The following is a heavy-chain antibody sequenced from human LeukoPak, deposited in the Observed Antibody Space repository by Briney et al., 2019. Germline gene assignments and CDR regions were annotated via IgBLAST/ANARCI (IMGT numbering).Heavy chain of an antibody. V-gene: IGHV3-23*01. J-gene: IGHJ4*02. Sequence: GGSLRLSCAASGFTFSNYAMRWVRQAPGKGLEWVSGISGSGDSTYYADSVKGRFTISRDNSKNTLYLQMNSLRAEDTAVYYCAKRGYYYDSSGYYPLWGQGTLVTVSS. D-gene: IGHD3-22*01. CDR3: AKRGYYYDSSGYYPL. CDR2: ISGSGDST. CDR1: GFTFSNYA.